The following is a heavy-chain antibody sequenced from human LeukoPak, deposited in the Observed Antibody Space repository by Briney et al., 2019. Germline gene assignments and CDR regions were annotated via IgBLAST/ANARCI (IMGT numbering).Heavy chain of an antibody. CDR3: ARGSYGMDV. CDR1: GFTFSSYA. CDR2: ISYDGSNK. Sequence: GGSLRLSCAASGFTFSSYATHWVRQAPGKGLEWVAVISYDGSNKYYADSVKGRFTISRDNSKNTLYLQMNSLRAEDTAVYYCARGSYGMDVWGQGTTVTVSS. J-gene: IGHJ6*02. V-gene: IGHV3-30*04.